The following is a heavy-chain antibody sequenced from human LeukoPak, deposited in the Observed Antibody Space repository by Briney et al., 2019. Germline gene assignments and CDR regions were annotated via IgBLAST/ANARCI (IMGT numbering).Heavy chain of an antibody. CDR3: ARDKTLVQYCFDY. Sequence: PGGSLRLSCAASGFTFSSYWMSWVRQAPGKGLEWVANIKQDGSEKYYVDSVKGRFTISRDNAKNSLYLQMYSLRAEDTAVYYCARDKTLVQYCFDYWGQGTLVTVSS. D-gene: IGHD6-13*01. CDR2: IKQDGSEK. J-gene: IGHJ4*02. CDR1: GFTFSSYW. V-gene: IGHV3-7*01.